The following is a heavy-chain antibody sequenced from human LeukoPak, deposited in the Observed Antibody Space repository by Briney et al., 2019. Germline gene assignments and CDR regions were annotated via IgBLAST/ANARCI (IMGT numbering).Heavy chain of an antibody. J-gene: IGHJ4*02. Sequence: SETLSLTCTVSGGSISSGGYYWSWIRQPPGKGLEWIGYIYHSGSTYYNPSLKSRVTISVDTSKNQFSLKLSSVTAADTAVYYCARHGRRSGGQSLGYCSSTSCSPFDYWGQGTLVTVSS. CDR1: GGSISSGGYY. CDR2: IYHSGST. CDR3: ARHGRRSGGQSLGYCSSTSCSPFDY. D-gene: IGHD2-2*01. V-gene: IGHV4-30-2*01.